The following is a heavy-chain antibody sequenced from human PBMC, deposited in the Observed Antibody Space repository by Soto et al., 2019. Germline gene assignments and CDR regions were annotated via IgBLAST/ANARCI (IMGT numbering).Heavy chain of an antibody. CDR2: IIPLFRTP. CDR1: GGTFSSSA. V-gene: IGHV1-69*12. J-gene: IGHJ6*02. CDR3: ARDNDRLQLGGNYYYILDV. D-gene: IGHD4-4*01. Sequence: QVQLVQSGAEMKEPGSSVKVSCKTSGGTFSSSAISWLRQAPGQGLEWMGGIIPLFRTPDYAQKFQGRVTSAADDSTSTAYMELSSLRSEGTAVYYCARDNDRLQLGGNYYYILDVWGQGTTITVSS.